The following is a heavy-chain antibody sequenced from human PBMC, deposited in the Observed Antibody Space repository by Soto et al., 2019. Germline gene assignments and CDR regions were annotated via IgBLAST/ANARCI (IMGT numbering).Heavy chain of an antibody. J-gene: IGHJ4*02. CDR1: GGSISSYY. V-gene: IGHV4-59*01. D-gene: IGHD4-17*01. CDR3: ARDYGDISYFDY. Sequence: SETLSLTCTVSGGSISSYYWSWIRQPPGKGLEWIGYIYYSGSTNYNPSLKSRVTISVDTSKNQFSLKLSSVTAADTAVYYCARDYGDISYFDYWGQGTLVTVSS. CDR2: IYYSGST.